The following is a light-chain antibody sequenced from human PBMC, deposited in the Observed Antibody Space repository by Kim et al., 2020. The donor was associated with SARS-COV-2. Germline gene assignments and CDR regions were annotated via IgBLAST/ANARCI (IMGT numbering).Light chain of an antibody. CDR3: NSRDSSGIRVV. J-gene: IGLJ2*01. Sequence: LGQTVRITCQGDSLTNYYATWYQQKPGQAPVLVIYGKNNRPSGIPDRFSGSTSGNTASLTISGAQAEDEADYYCNSRDSSGIRVVFGRGTQLTVL. V-gene: IGLV3-19*01. CDR2: GKN. CDR1: SLTNYY.